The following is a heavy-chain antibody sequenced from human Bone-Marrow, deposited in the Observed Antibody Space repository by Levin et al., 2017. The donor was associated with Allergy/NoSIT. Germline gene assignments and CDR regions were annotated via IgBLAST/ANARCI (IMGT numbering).Heavy chain of an antibody. V-gene: IGHV3-11*01. J-gene: IGHJ4*02. Sequence: PGGSLRLPCAASGFTFSNYYISWIRQAPGKGLEWLSCITSDGYTMYYADSVKGRFTISRDNAKNSLYLQMNSLRAEDTAVYYCARSGALAETRSFDYWGQGTLVTVSS. CDR1: GFTFSNYY. CDR2: ITSDGYTM. D-gene: IGHD3-10*01. CDR3: ARSGALAETRSFDY.